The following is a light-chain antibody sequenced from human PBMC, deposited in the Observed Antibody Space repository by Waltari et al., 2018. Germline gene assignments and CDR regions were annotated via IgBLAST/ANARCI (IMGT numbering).Light chain of an antibody. CDR3: VAWDASLSSPV. J-gene: IGLJ2*01. Sequence: QSVLTQTPSASGTPGQRVTISCAGRSSNIGSTLVYWYQQLPGTAPKLLIHRNTQRSSGVPDRFSGSKSGTSASLAISGLRSEDEADYYCVAWDASLSSPVFGGGTKLTVL. CDR1: SSNIGSTL. CDR2: RNT. V-gene: IGLV1-47*01.